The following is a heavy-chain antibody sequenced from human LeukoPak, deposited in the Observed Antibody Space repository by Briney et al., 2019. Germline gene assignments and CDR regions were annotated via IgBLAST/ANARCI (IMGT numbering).Heavy chain of an antibody. J-gene: IGHJ3*02. D-gene: IGHD3-3*01. Sequence: GASMKVSCKASGYTFTGYYMHWVRQAPGQGLEWMGWINPNSGGTNYAQKFQGRVTMTRDTSISTAYMELSRLRSDDTAVYYCARVFGVVIDAFDIWGQGTMVTVSS. V-gene: IGHV1-2*02. CDR1: GYTFTGYY. CDR3: ARVFGVVIDAFDI. CDR2: INPNSGGT.